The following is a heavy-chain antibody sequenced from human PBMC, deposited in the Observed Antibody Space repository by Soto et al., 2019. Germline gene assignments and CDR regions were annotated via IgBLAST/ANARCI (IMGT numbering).Heavy chain of an antibody. CDR3: AREGYDFWSGYYIGHAFDI. CDR2: ISSSGSTI. J-gene: IGHJ3*02. Sequence: GGSLRLSCAASGFTFSSYEMNWVRQAPGKGLEWVSYISSSGSTIYYADSVKGRFTISRDNAKNSLYLQMNSLRAEDTAVYYCAREGYDFWSGYYIGHAFDIWGQGTMVTVSS. CDR1: GFTFSSYE. V-gene: IGHV3-48*03. D-gene: IGHD3-3*01.